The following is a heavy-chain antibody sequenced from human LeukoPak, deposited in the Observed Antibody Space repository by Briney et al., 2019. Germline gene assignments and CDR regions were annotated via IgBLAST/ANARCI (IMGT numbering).Heavy chain of an antibody. Sequence: GGSLRLSCAASGFTFSSYSMNWVRQAPGKGLEWVSSISSSSSYIYYADSVKGRFTISRDNAKNSLYLQMNSLRAEDTAVYYCAKDGLAYCGGDCYSGFDYWGQGTLVTVSS. D-gene: IGHD2-21*02. J-gene: IGHJ4*02. V-gene: IGHV3-21*04. CDR2: ISSSSSYI. CDR1: GFTFSSYS. CDR3: AKDGLAYCGGDCYSGFDY.